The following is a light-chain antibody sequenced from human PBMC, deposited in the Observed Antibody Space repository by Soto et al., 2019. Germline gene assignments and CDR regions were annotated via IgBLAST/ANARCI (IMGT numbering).Light chain of an antibody. CDR1: SSDVGGYNY. CDR2: EVS. Sequence: QSALTQPASVSGSPGQSITISCAGTSSDVGGYNYVSWYQQHPGKAPKLMIYEVSNRPSGVSNRFSGSKSGNTASLTISGRLPEDEAAYYCSSYTSSSALVFGGGTKLTVL. J-gene: IGLJ3*02. CDR3: SSYTSSSALV. V-gene: IGLV2-14*01.